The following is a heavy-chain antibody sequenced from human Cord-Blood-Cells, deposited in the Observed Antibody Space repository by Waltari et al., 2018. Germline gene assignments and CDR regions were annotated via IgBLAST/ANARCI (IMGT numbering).Heavy chain of an antibody. CDR1: GGSISSSRYY. CDR3: ARQLWFGELLFDAFDI. CDR2: IYYSGST. V-gene: IGHV4-39*01. D-gene: IGHD3-10*01. J-gene: IGHJ3*02. Sequence: QLQLQESGPGLVKPSATLSLTCTVSGGSISSSRYYWGWIRQPPGKGLEWIGSIYYSGSTDYSPSLKSRVTISVDTSKNHFSRKLSSVTAADTTVYYCARQLWFGELLFDAFDIWGQGTMVTVSS.